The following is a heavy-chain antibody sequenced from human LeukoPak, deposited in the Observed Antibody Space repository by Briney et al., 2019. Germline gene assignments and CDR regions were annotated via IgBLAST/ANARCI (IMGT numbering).Heavy chain of an antibody. CDR3: AREFHYGSESCYEDY. CDR1: GYTFIKYG. V-gene: IGHV1-18*01. J-gene: IGHJ4*02. Sequence: ASVKVSCKASGYTFIKYGIIWVRQAPGQGLEWMGYISPYNGNTRYAQKVQGRVTMTTETFTSTAYMELGSLRFDDTAVYYCAREFHYGSESCYEDYWGQGTLVTVTS. CDR2: ISPYNGNT. D-gene: IGHD3-10*01.